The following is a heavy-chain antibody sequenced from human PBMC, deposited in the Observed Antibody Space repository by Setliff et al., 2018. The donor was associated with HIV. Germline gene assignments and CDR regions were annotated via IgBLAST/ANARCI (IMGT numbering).Heavy chain of an antibody. Sequence: SETLSLTCTVSGGSISRGDYYWNWIRQPAGKGLEWIGHIYTSGSTSGSTNYNPSLKSRVTISVDMSKNQFSLKLNSVTAADTAVYYCVRHHDSDFSGDPDWFDPWGQGILVTV. CDR3: VRHHDSDFSGDPDWFDP. CDR1: GGSISRGDYY. V-gene: IGHV4-61*09. D-gene: IGHD2-15*01. J-gene: IGHJ5*02. CDR2: IYTSGSTSGST.